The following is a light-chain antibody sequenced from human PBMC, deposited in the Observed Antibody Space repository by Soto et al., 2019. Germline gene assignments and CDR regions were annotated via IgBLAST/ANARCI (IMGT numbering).Light chain of an antibody. CDR1: QSVSSK. V-gene: IGKV3-15*01. CDR3: QQYNIWPRT. J-gene: IGKJ1*01. Sequence: EIVMTQSPGTLSVSPGERATLSCRASQSVSSKLAWYQQKPGQAPRLLIHGASTRATGVPARFSGSGSGTQFTLTISGLQSVDLAVYFCQQYNIWPRTFGQGTKVEIK. CDR2: GAS.